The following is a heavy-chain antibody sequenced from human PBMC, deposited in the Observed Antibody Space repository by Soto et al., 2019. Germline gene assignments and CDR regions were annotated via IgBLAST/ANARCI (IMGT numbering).Heavy chain of an antibody. Sequence: RRLSCAASGFTFSSYAMSWVRQAPGKGLEWVSAISDSGSRTYYADSVKGRFSISRDNSKNTLYLQMNSLRAEDTAVYYCAKDKGYYDFWSGYSGMDVWGKGTTVTVSS. V-gene: IGHV3-23*01. CDR2: ISDSGSRT. J-gene: IGHJ6*04. CDR1: GFTFSSYA. CDR3: AKDKGYYDFWSGYSGMDV. D-gene: IGHD3-3*01.